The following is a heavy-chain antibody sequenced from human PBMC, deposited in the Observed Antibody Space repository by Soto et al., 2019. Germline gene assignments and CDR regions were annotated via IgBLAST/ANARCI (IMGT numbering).Heavy chain of an antibody. Sequence: QVQLAESGGGVVQPGRSLGLSCAASGFTFRNYAIHWVRQAPGKGLEWVAAVSYDGSMKYYVDSVKGRFPISRDPSKNTLYMHMNSLRAEDTAVYFCARDREALTTSFSSMDVSCQRPTVIVSS. V-gene: IGHV3-30-3*01. J-gene: IGHJ6*02. CDR2: VSYDGSMK. CDR1: GFTFRNYA. D-gene: IGHD1-26*01. CDR3: ARDREALTTSFSSMDV.